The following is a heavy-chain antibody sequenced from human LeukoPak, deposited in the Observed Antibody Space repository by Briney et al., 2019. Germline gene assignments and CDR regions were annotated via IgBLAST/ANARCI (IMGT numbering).Heavy chain of an antibody. CDR2: IYYSGST. CDR1: GYSISSGYY. Sequence: PSETLSLTCSVSGYSISSGYYWGWIRQPPGKGLEWFGYIYYSGSTNYNPSLKSRVTISVDTSKNQFSLKLSSVTAADTAVYYCARTRYCSSTSCFDYWGQGTLVTVSS. V-gene: IGHV4-38-2*02. CDR3: ARTRYCSSTSCFDY. J-gene: IGHJ4*02. D-gene: IGHD2-2*01.